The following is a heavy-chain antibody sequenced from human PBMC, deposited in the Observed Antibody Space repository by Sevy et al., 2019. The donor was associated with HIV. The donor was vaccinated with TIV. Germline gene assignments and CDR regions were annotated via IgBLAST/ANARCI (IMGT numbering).Heavy chain of an antibody. CDR1: GFTFTSYA. Sequence: GGSLRLSCAASGFTFTSYAMSWVRQAPGKGLEWVSSISGGHGTPYYADSVKGRFTISRDNSKNTLYLQMSSLRAEDTAVYYCAKSEWGNIGFCTRSSCYPFDYWGQGTLVTVSS. CDR2: ISGGHGTP. D-gene: IGHD2-2*01. CDR3: AKSEWGNIGFCTRSSCYPFDY. J-gene: IGHJ4*02. V-gene: IGHV3-23*01.